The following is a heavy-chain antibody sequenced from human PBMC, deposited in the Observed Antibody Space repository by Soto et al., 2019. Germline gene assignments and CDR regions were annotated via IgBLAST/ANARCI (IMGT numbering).Heavy chain of an antibody. CDR2: IYYSGST. J-gene: IGHJ3*02. V-gene: IGHV4-31*03. CDR1: GGSISSDNYY. D-gene: IGHD4-17*01. CDR3: AREVITVTPEINDAFDI. Sequence: TLSLTCTVSGGSISSDNYYWSWIRQHPGKGLEWIGYIYYSGSTFYNPSLMSRVTISVDTSKNQFSLKLSSVTAADTAIYYCAREVITVTPEINDAFDIWGQGTMVT.